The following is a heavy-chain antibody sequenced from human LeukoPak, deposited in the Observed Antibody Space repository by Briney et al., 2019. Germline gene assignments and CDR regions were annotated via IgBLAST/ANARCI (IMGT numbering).Heavy chain of an antibody. CDR3: AKHSSSWPFDP. Sequence: SETLSLTCAVSGGSISSSNWWSWVRQPPGKGLEWIGENYHSGSTNYNPSLKSRVTISVGKSKNQSSLKLSSVTAADTAVYYCAKHSSSWPFDPWGQGTLVTVSS. CDR2: NYHSGST. J-gene: IGHJ5*02. D-gene: IGHD6-13*01. V-gene: IGHV4-4*02. CDR1: GGSISSSNW.